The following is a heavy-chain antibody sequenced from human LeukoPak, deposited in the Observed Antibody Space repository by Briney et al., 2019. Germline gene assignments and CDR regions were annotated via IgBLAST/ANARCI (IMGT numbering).Heavy chain of an antibody. CDR1: GFSFSTYW. Sequence: PGGSLRLSCAASGFSFSTYWMHWVRQAPGKGLVWVSSIKSDGSVTSYADAVKGRFSLSADNAKNTQYLQMTSLRAEDTAMYYCALDINGDLFHIWGQGTPVTVSS. D-gene: IGHD2-21*01. CDR2: IKSDGSVT. V-gene: IGHV3-74*01. CDR3: ALDINGDLFHI. J-gene: IGHJ4*02.